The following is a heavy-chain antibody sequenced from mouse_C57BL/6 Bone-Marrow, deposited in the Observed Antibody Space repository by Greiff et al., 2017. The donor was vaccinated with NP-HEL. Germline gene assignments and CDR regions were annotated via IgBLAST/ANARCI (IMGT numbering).Heavy chain of an antibody. J-gene: IGHJ2*01. CDR2: IYPGDGDT. CDR3: AGGWDVAYYFDY. CDR1: GYAFSSSW. Sequence: QVQLQQSGPELVKPGASVKISCKASGYAFSSSWMNWVKQRPGKGLEWIGRIYPGDGDTNYNGKFKGKATLTADKSSSTAYMQLSSLTSADSAVYFCAGGWDVAYYFDYWGQGTTLTVSS. V-gene: IGHV1-82*01. D-gene: IGHD4-1*01.